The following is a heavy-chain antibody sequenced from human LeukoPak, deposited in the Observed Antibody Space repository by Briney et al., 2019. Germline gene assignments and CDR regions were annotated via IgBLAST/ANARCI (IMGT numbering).Heavy chain of an antibody. CDR2: LRSVGGT. V-gene: IGHV3-66*02. Sequence: GGSLRLSCAASGFTVSSTYMSWVRQAPGKGLEWVSVLRSVGGTYCPDSVKGRFTISRDNSKNTVYLQMSNLRPEDTAVYFCARDLPTDSWGQGTLVTVSS. J-gene: IGHJ4*02. CDR1: GFTVSSTY. CDR3: ARDLPTDS.